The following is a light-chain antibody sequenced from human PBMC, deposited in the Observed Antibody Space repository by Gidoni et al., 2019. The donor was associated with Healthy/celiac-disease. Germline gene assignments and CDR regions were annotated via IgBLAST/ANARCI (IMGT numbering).Light chain of an antibody. CDR2: EVS. Sequence: QSALTQPASVSGSPGQSITISCTGTSSDVGGYNYFSWYQQHPGKAPKLMIYEVSNRPSGVPDRFSGSKSGNTASLTISGLQAEDEADYYCSSYTSSSTLEWVFGGGTKLTVL. J-gene: IGLJ3*02. CDR1: SSDVGGYNY. CDR3: SSYTSSSTLEWV. V-gene: IGLV2-14*01.